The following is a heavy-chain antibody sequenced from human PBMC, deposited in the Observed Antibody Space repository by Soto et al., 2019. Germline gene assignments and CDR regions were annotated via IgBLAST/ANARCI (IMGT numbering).Heavy chain of an antibody. CDR3: AKGYYDILTGPCGFDN. J-gene: IGHJ4*02. CDR2: ISGSGGST. CDR1: GFTFSSYA. D-gene: IGHD3-9*01. V-gene: IGHV3-23*01. Sequence: GSLRLSCAASGFTFSSYAMSWVRQAPGKGLEWVSAISGSGGSTYYADSVKGRFTISRDNSKNTLYLQMNSLRAEDTAVYYCAKGYYDILTGPCGFDNWGQGTLVTGS.